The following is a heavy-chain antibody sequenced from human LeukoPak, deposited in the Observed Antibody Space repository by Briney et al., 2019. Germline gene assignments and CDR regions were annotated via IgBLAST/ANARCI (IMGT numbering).Heavy chain of an antibody. V-gene: IGHV1-3*02. Sequence: ASVKVSCKASGYTFTSYAMHWVRQAPGQRLGWMGWSNAGNGNTKYSQEFQGRVTITRDTSASTAYMELSSLRSEDMAVYYCARAYNYYVSSGYYLGYYVDYWGQGTLVTVSS. D-gene: IGHD3-22*01. CDR3: ARAYNYYVSSGYYLGYYVDY. J-gene: IGHJ4*02. CDR2: SNAGNGNT. CDR1: GYTFTSYA.